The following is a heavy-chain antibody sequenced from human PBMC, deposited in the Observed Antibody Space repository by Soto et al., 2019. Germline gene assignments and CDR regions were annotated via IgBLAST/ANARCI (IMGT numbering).Heavy chain of an antibody. CDR3: AKASGESYPGSRLFDF. CDR2: ITDSGDDT. Sequence: GGSLRLSCAASGFTFSSYAMNWVRQAPGGGLEWVSVITDSGDDTRYADSVKGRFTISRDNSENTLYLQMNNLRAEDTAIYFCAKASGESYPGSRLFDFWGQGTRVTVSS. CDR1: GFTFSSYA. V-gene: IGHV3-23*01. J-gene: IGHJ4*02. D-gene: IGHD3-10*01.